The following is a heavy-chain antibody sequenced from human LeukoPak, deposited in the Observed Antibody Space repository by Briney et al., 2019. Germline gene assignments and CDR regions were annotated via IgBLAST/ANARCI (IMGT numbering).Heavy chain of an antibody. J-gene: IGHJ4*02. CDR3: ARYPLGYYDSSGFVDY. Sequence: GGSLRLSCAASGFTFSSYAMSWVRQAPGKGLEWVSAISGSGGSTYYADSVKGRFTISRDNFKNTLYLQMNSQRAEDTAVYYCARYPLGYYDSSGFVDYWGQGTLVTVSS. D-gene: IGHD3-22*01. V-gene: IGHV3-23*01. CDR2: ISGSGGST. CDR1: GFTFSSYA.